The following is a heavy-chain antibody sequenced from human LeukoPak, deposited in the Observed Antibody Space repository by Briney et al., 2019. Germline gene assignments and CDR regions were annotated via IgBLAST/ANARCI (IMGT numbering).Heavy chain of an antibody. J-gene: IGHJ4*02. V-gene: IGHV3-23*01. CDR1: EFTFSRSG. D-gene: IGHD2-15*01. CDR3: ARALGSAVVVVAATPIFDY. CDR2: ISGSGGST. Sequence: PGGTLRLSCVASEFTFSRSGMTWVRQAPGKGLEWVSAISGSGGSTYYADSVKGRFTISRDNAKNSLFLQMNSLRAEDTAVYYCARALGSAVVVVAATPIFDYWGQGTLVTVSS.